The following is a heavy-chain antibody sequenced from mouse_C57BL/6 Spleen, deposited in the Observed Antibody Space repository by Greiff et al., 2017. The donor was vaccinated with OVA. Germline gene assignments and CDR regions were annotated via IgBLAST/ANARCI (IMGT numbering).Heavy chain of an antibody. J-gene: IGHJ3*01. CDR3: AHYGTPCAY. Sequence: QVQLQQPGAELVRPGTSVKLSCKASGYTFTSYWMHWVKQRPGQGLEWIGVIDPSASYTNYNQKFKGKATLTVDTSSSTAYMQLSSLTSEDSAVYYCAHYGTPCAYWGQGTLVTVSA. D-gene: IGHD1-1*02. V-gene: IGHV1-59*01. CDR2: IDPSASYT. CDR1: GYTFTSYW.